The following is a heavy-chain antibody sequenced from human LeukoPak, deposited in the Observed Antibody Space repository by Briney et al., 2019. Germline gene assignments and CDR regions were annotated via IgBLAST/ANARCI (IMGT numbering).Heavy chain of an antibody. Sequence: KPSETLSLTCTVSGGSISSYYWSWIRQSAGKGLEWIGRIYSSGITNYNPSLKSRLTMSIDTSKSQFFLNLSSLTAADTAVYYCARGITGRGRFDPWGQGTLVTVSS. CDR2: IYSSGIT. D-gene: IGHD3-10*01. J-gene: IGHJ5*02. CDR3: ARGITGRGRFDP. V-gene: IGHV4-4*07. CDR1: GGSISSYY.